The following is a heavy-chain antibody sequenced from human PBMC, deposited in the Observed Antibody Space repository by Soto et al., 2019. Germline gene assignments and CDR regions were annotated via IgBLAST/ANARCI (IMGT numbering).Heavy chain of an antibody. CDR2: IIHIFGTA. CDR3: ASGPDIVATIQYYSNGMDV. Sequence: QVQLVQSGAEVTKPGSSVKVSCKASGGTFSSYAISWVRQAPGQGLVWMGWIIHIFGTANSAQKFQGSVTITADEPTSTAYMELSSLRYEDTAVYYCASGPDIVATIQYYSNGMDVWGQGTTVTVSS. V-gene: IGHV1-69*01. D-gene: IGHD5-12*01. CDR1: GGTFSSYA. J-gene: IGHJ6*02.